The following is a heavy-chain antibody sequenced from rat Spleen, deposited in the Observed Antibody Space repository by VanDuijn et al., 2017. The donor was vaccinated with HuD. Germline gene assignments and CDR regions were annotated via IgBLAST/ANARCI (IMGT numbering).Heavy chain of an antibody. CDR1: GLTFSNYG. J-gene: IGHJ2*01. CDR2: ISNNSGT. D-gene: IGHD1-10*01. V-gene: IGHV5-62*01. CDR3: ARNNYGY. Sequence: VQLVESGGGLVQPGKSLKLSCSASGLTFSNYGMHWIRQAPGKGLDWIAYISNNSGTVYADAVKGRFTISRDNAKNTLYLQLNSLKSEDTAIYYCARNNYGYWGQGVMVTVSS.